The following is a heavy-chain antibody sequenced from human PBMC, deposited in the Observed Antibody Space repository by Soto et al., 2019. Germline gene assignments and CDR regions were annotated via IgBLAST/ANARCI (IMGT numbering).Heavy chain of an antibody. J-gene: IGHJ5*02. CDR3: AWSTWLSRGWFDP. CDR1: GYTFTSYY. Sequence: QVQLVQSGAEVKKPGASVKVSCKASGYTFTSYYMHWVRQAPGQGLEWMGIINPSGGSTSYAQKFQGRVTMTRDTSTSTVYMELGSLRSEDTAVYYCAWSTWLSRGWFDPWGQGTLVTVSS. V-gene: IGHV1-46*01. CDR2: INPSGGST. D-gene: IGHD6-19*01.